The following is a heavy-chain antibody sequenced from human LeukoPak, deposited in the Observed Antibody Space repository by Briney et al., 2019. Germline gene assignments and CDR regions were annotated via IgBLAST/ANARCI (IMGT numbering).Heavy chain of an antibody. D-gene: IGHD2-2*01. CDR2: IYYSGST. J-gene: IGHJ5*02. CDR3: AREWHCSSTSCPSWFDP. CDR1: GGSISSGGYY. V-gene: IGHV4-31*03. Sequence: SETLSLTCTVSGGSISSGGYYWSWIRQHPGKGLEWIGYIYYSGSTYYNPSLKSRVTISVDTSKNQFSLKLSSVTAADTAVYYCAREWHCSSTSCPSWFDPWGQGTLVTVSS.